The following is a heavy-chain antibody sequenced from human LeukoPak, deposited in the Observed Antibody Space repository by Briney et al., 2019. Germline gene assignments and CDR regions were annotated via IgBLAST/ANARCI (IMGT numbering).Heavy chain of an antibody. V-gene: IGHV3-30*04. CDR1: GFTFSSYA. D-gene: IGHD3-22*01. CDR2: ISYDGSNK. J-gene: IGHJ4*02. Sequence: PGRSLRLSCAASGFTFSSYAMHWVRQAPGKGLEWVAVISYDGSNKYYADSVKGRFTISRDNSKNTLYLQMNSLRAEDTAVYYCAKDQSTMIVVATFDYWGQGTLVTVSS. CDR3: AKDQSTMIVVATFDY.